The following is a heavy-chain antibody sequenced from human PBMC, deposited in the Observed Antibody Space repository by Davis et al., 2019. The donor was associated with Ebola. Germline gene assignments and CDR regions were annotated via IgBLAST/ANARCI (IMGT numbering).Heavy chain of an antibody. CDR3: ARGGAATRTYYYYGMDV. J-gene: IGHJ6*02. Sequence: SVKVSCKASGGTFSSYAISWVRQAPGQGLEWMGGIIPIFGTANYAQKFQGRVTITADESTSTAYMELSSLRSEDTAVYYCARGGAATRTYYYYGMDVWGQGTTVTVSS. D-gene: IGHD5-12*01. V-gene: IGHV1-69*13. CDR1: GGTFSSYA. CDR2: IIPIFGTA.